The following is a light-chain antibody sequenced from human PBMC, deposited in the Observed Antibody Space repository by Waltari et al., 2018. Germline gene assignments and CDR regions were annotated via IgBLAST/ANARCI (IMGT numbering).Light chain of an antibody. CDR1: QGVGKY. CDR3: QKYDFLPAT. Sequence: EIVFTQYPGTLALPLGARATLSFSASQGVGKYLPLYQHRPGEAPRLPLYHTSIRATRIPDRFSGSGYGTDFSLTISRLEPEDFAVYFCQKYDFLPATFGQGTTVEIK. V-gene: IGKV3-20*01. CDR2: HTS. J-gene: IGKJ1*01.